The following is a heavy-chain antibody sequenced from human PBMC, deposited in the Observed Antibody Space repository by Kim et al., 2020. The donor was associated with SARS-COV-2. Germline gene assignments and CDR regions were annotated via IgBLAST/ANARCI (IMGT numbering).Heavy chain of an antibody. Sequence: GGSLRLSCAASGFTFSDYYMSWIRQAPGKGLEWVSYISSSSSYTNYADSVKGRFTISRDNAKNSLYLQMNSLRAEDTAVYYCARVSILYSSGWYFDYWGQGTLVTVSS. CDR3: ARVSILYSSGWYFDY. V-gene: IGHV3-11*06. D-gene: IGHD6-19*01. CDR1: GFTFSDYY. J-gene: IGHJ4*02. CDR2: ISSSSSYT.